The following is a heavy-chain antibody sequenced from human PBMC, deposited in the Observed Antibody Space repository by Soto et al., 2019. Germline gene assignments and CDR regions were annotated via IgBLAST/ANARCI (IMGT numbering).Heavy chain of an antibody. Sequence: SETLSLTCTVSCGSISSSSYYWGWIRQPPGKGLEWIGSIYYSGSTYYNPSLKSRVTISVDTSKNQFSLKLSSVTAADTAVYYCARAGMRAVAGYYGMDVWGQGTTVTVSS. CDR2: IYYSGST. D-gene: IGHD6-19*01. V-gene: IGHV4-39*01. J-gene: IGHJ6*02. CDR1: CGSISSSSYY. CDR3: ARAGMRAVAGYYGMDV.